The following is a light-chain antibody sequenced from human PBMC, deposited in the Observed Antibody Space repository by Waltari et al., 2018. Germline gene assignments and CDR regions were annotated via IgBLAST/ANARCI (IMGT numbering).Light chain of an antibody. Sequence: ELVMTHSPATLSVSPGARATLSCRASQTVSSNLAWYQQKPGQAPRLLIYAASTRATGIPARVSGSGSGTEFTLTISSLQSEDFAVYYCQQCNTWPRTFGQGTKVEIK. J-gene: IGKJ1*01. CDR3: QQCNTWPRT. CDR2: AAS. V-gene: IGKV3-15*01. CDR1: QTVSSN.